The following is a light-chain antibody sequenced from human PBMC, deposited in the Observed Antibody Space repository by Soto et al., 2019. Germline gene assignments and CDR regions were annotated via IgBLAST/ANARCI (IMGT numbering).Light chain of an antibody. CDR3: SSYTNDREV. Sequence: QSALTQPASVSGSPGQSITISCIGSRSDIGGNNYVSWYRQLPGKAPKHIIYDVTNRPLGLSSRFSASKSSNTASLTISGLQAEDEADYYCSSYTNDREVFGGGTKLTVL. CDR2: DVT. J-gene: IGLJ3*02. CDR1: RSDIGGNNY. V-gene: IGLV2-14*03.